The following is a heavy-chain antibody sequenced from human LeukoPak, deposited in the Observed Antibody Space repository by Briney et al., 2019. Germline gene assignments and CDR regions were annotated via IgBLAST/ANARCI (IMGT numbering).Heavy chain of an antibody. CDR2: IYTSGST. Sequence: SETLSLTCSVSGVSISSYYLSWIRQAPGKGLEWIGRIYTSGSTNYNPSLKSRVTTSVDTSKNQFSLKLSSVTAADTAVYYCAREPTTVKYGCWGQGTLVTVAS. CDR1: GVSISSYY. D-gene: IGHD4-17*01. J-gene: IGHJ4*02. V-gene: IGHV4-4*08. CDR3: AREPTTVKYGC.